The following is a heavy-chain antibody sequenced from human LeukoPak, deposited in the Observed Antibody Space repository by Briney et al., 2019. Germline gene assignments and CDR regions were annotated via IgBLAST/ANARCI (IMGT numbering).Heavy chain of an antibody. V-gene: IGHV1-2*02. CDR3: ARTRYCSGSTCYSYLEY. CDR2: INPNSGGT. Sequence: ASVTVSCTASGYTFTGYYMHWVRQAPGQGLEWMGWINPNSGGTNYAQKFQGRVTMTRDTSISTAYMELSRLRSDNTAVFYCARTRYCSGSTCYSYLEYWGQGTLVTVSS. D-gene: IGHD2-15*01. J-gene: IGHJ4*02. CDR1: GYTFTGYY.